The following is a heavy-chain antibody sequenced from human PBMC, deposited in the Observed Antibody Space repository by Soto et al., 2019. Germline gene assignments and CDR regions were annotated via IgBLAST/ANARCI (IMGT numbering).Heavy chain of an antibody. V-gene: IGHV4-39*01. J-gene: IGHJ4*02. CDR2: IYYSGST. D-gene: IGHD3-3*01. Sequence: PSETLSLTCTVSGGSISSSSYYWGWIRQPPGKGLEWIGSIYYSGSTYYNPSLKSRVTISVDTSKNQFSLKLSSVTAADTAVYYCASTLALFGVVTLYYFDYWGQGTLVTVSS. CDR3: ASTLALFGVVTLYYFDY. CDR1: GGSISSSSYY.